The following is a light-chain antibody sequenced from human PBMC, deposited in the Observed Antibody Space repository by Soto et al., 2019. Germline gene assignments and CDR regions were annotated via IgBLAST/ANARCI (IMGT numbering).Light chain of an antibody. V-gene: IGLV2-11*01. CDR1: SSDVGGYNY. Sequence: QSALTQPRSVSGSPGQSVTISCTGTSSDVGGYNYVSWYQQHPGKAPKVMIHDVSKRPSGVPDRFSGSKSGNTASLTISGLQAEDEADYYCCSYAGSPYVFGTGTKVTVL. J-gene: IGLJ1*01. CDR3: CSYAGSPYV. CDR2: DVS.